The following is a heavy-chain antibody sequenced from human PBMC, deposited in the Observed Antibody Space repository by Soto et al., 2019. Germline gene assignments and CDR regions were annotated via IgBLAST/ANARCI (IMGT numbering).Heavy chain of an antibody. Sequence: SQTLSLTCVISGDSVSRNVAAWTWIRQSPSRGLEWLGRTFYRSNWNYNYAVSVTGRMTINPDTSRNQFSLQLNSVTPEDTAVYYFAIVSRLPRGHDSWGQGTLVTVS. CDR2: TFYRSNWNY. CDR3: AIVSRLPRGHDS. CDR1: GDSVSRNVAA. V-gene: IGHV6-1*01. J-gene: IGHJ4*02.